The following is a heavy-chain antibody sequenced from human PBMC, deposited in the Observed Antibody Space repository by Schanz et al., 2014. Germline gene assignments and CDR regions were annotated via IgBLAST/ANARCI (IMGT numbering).Heavy chain of an antibody. CDR3: ARNIIATARAYDI. J-gene: IGHJ3*02. CDR1: GYTFPSYG. D-gene: IGHD6-13*01. Sequence: QVQLVQSGAEVKKPGASVKVSCKASGYTFPSYGISWVRQAPGQGLELMGRINPNSGGTNYAQKFQGRVTMTRDTSISTAYMELRRLRSDDTAVYYCARNIIATARAYDIWGQGTMVTVSS. V-gene: IGHV1-2*06. CDR2: INPNSGGT.